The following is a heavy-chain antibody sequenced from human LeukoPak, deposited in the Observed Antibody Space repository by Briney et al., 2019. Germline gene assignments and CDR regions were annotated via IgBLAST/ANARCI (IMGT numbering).Heavy chain of an antibody. CDR1: GGSIHSY. Sequence: SETLSLTCTVSGGSIHSYWSWIRQPAGKGLEWIGRISGSGTITYNPALQSRPTISIDTSKNQFSLKLMSVTAADTAVYYCARGSGTTGEVKFDPWGQGTLVTVSS. CDR3: ARGSGTTGEVKFDP. CDR2: ISGSGTI. J-gene: IGHJ5*02. D-gene: IGHD3-10*01. V-gene: IGHV4-4*07.